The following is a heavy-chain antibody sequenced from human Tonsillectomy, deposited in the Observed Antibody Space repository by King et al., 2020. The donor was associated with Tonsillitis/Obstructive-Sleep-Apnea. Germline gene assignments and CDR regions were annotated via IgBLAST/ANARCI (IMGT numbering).Heavy chain of an antibody. CDR3: ARTTGYSSGGYFDY. D-gene: IGHD6-19*01. V-gene: IGHV4-39*01. Sequence: LQLQESGPGLVKPSETLSLTCTVSGGSISSSSYYWGWIRQPPGKGLEWIGSIYYSGSTYYNPSLKSRVTISVDTSKNQFSLKLSSVTAADTAVYYCARTTGYSSGGYFDYWGQGTLVTVSS. CDR1: GGSISSSSYY. CDR2: IYYSGST. J-gene: IGHJ4*02.